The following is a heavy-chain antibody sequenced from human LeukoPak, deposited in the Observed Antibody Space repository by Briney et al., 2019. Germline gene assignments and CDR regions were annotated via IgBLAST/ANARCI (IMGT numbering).Heavy chain of an antibody. J-gene: IGHJ4*02. CDR2: IYYSGST. D-gene: IGHD3-3*01. V-gene: IGHV4-39*07. CDR1: GGSISSSSYY. CDR3: ARTTTIFGVVIKVPFDY. Sequence: SETLSLTCTVSGGSISSSSYYWGWIRQPPGKGLEWIGSIYYSGSTYYNPSLKSRVTISVDKSKNQFSLKLSSVTAADTAVYYCARTTTIFGVVIKVPFDYWGQGTLVAVSS.